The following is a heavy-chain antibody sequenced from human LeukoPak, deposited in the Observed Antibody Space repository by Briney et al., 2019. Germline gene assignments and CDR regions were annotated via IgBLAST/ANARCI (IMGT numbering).Heavy chain of an antibody. CDR3: ARHVWLQPFDY. V-gene: IGHV4-59*08. Sequence: SETLSLTCTVSGVSISTSYWGWIRQPPGKGLEWIGYMYYSGSTNYNPSLKSRVTISVDTSKNQFSLKLSSVTAADTAVYYCARHVWLQPFDYWGQGTLVTVSS. CDR2: MYYSGST. CDR1: GVSISTSY. D-gene: IGHD3-9*01. J-gene: IGHJ4*02.